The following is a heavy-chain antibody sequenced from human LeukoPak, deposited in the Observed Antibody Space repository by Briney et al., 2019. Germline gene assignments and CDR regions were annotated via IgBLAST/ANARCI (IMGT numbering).Heavy chain of an antibody. D-gene: IGHD3-3*01. Sequence: GGSLRLSCAASGFTFSSYWMSWVRLAPGKGLEWVANIKQDGSEKYYVDSVKGRFTISRDNAKNSLYLQMNSLRAEDTAVYYCARDSNYDFWSGYQYPSDYWGQGTLVTVSS. CDR1: GFTFSSYW. J-gene: IGHJ4*02. CDR3: ARDSNYDFWSGYQYPSDY. V-gene: IGHV3-7*01. CDR2: IKQDGSEK.